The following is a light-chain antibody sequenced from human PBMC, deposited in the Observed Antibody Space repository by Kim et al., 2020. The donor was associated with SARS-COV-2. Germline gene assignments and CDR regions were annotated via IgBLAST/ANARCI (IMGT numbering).Light chain of an antibody. CDR3: QSYDSSLSGYV. J-gene: IGLJ1*01. Sequence: RVTLSGTGSSSNIGAGFDVHWYQKLPGTAPKLLIFDNTNRPSGVPDRFSGSKSGTSASLAITGLQAEDEADYYCQSYDSSLSGYVFGTGTQLTVL. CDR2: DNT. V-gene: IGLV1-40*01. CDR1: SSNIGAGFD.